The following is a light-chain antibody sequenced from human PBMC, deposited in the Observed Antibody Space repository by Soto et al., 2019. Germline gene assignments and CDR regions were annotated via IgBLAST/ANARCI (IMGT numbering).Light chain of an antibody. J-gene: IGKJ1*01. V-gene: IGKV1-5*01. CDR1: QSVSSY. CDR3: QQYNSYSRT. Sequence: DVQMTQSPSSLPASVGDRVTITCRASQSVSSYLNWYQQKPGKAPRLLIYDASSLESGVPSRFSGSGSGTEFTLTISSLQPDDFATYYCQQYNSYSRTFGQGTKVDI. CDR2: DAS.